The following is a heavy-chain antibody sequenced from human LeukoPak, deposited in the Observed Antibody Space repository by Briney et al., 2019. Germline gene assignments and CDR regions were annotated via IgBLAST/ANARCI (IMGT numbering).Heavy chain of an antibody. J-gene: IGHJ4*02. CDR1: GGSISSYY. V-gene: IGHV4-59*12. CDR2: IYYSGST. CDR3: ARGYEKPFLSFDY. Sequence: PSETLSLTCTVSGGSISSYYWSWIRQPPGKGLEWIGYIYYSGSTNYNPSLKSRVTISVDTSKNQFSLKLSSVTAADTAVYYCARGYEKPFLSFDYWGQGTLVTVSS. D-gene: IGHD2-2*01.